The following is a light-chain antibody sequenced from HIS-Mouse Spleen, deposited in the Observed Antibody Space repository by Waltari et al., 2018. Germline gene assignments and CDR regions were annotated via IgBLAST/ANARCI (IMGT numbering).Light chain of an antibody. CDR2: EDS. V-gene: IGLV3-10*01. CDR3: YSTDSSGNHRV. CDR1: ALPKKY. J-gene: IGLJ2*01. Sequence: SYELTQPPSVSVSPGQTARITCSGDALPKKYAYCYQQTSGQAPVLVIYEDSKRPSGIPERFSGSSSGTMATLTISGAQVEDEADYYCYSTDSSGNHRVFGGGTKLTVL.